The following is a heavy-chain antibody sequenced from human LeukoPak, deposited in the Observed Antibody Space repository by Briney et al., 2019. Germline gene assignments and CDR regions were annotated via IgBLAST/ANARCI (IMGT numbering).Heavy chain of an antibody. CDR3: ARVIESYGDSAY. D-gene: IGHD3-16*01. CDR1: GFTFSSYS. J-gene: IGHJ4*02. CDR2: ISSTSSAI. V-gene: IGHV3-48*04. Sequence: GGSLRLSCAASGFTFSSYSMNWVRQAPGKGLEWLSYISSTSSAINYADSLKGRFTISRDNAKNSLYLQMDSLRAEDTAVYYCARVIESYGDSAYWGQGTLVTVSS.